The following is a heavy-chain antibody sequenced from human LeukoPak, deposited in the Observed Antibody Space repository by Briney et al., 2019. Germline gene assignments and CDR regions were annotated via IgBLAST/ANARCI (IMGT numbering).Heavy chain of an antibody. CDR2: IIPILGIA. D-gene: IGHD4-11*01. CDR1: GGTFSSYT. V-gene: IGHV1-69*02. J-gene: IGHJ6*03. Sequence: SVKVSCKASGGTFSSYTISWVRQAPGQGIECMGRIIPILGIANYAQKFQGRVTITADKSTSTAYMELSSLRSEDTAVYYCASKGSQVSVTTYSLYYYMDVWGKGTTVTVSS. CDR3: ASKGSQVSVTTYSLYYYMDV.